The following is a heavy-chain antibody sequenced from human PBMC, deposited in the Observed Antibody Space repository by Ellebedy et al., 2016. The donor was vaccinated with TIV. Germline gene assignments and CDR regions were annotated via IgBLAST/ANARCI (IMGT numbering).Heavy chain of an antibody. CDR1: GFTFSGYY. CDR3: ARGRYDFDY. Sequence: PGGSLRLSCAASGFTFSGYYMSWFRQAPGKGPEWVSYISYSGDLMYYADSVKGRFTTSRDNAENSLYLQMNSLRAEDTAVYYCARGRYDFDYWGQGTLVIVSS. J-gene: IGHJ4*02. V-gene: IGHV3-11*04. CDR2: ISYSGDLM. D-gene: IGHD3-3*01.